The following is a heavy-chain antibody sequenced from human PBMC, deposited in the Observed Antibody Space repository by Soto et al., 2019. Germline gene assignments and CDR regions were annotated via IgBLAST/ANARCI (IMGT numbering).Heavy chain of an antibody. CDR1: GFSLSTSGVG. J-gene: IGHJ6*02. D-gene: IGHD6-13*01. Sequence: QITLKESGPTLVKPTQTLTLTCTFSGFSLSTSGVGVGWIRQPPGKALEWLALIYWNDDKRYSPSLKSRLTITKDTSKNQVVLTMTNMDPVDTATYYCAHSWGAAAGTYYYYGMDVWGQGTTVTVSS. CDR2: IYWNDDK. V-gene: IGHV2-5*01. CDR3: AHSWGAAAGTYYYYGMDV.